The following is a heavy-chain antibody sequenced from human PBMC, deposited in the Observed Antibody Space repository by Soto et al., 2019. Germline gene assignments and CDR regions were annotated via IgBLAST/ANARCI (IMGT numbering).Heavy chain of an antibody. V-gene: IGHV3-66*01. CDR3: ATGIAAAVRWFDP. Sequence: GGSLRLSCAASGFTVSSKYMSWVRQASGKGLEWVSVIYSGGNTYYADSVKGRFTFSRDNSKNTLYLQMNSLRVEDTAVYYCATGIAAAVRWFDPWGQGTLVTVSS. D-gene: IGHD6-13*01. CDR2: IYSGGNT. J-gene: IGHJ5*02. CDR1: GFTVSSKY.